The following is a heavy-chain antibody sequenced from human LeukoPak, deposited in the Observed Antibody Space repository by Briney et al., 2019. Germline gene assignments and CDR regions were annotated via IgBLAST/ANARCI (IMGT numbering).Heavy chain of an antibody. V-gene: IGHV3-53*01. CDR3: ARGWFYSDSGAYYYPFDY. CDR2: LYSGGNT. Sequence: PGGSLRLSCAASGFTVSTNYMNWVRQAPGKGLEWVSVLYSGGNTYYADSVKGRFTISRDNSKNTLFLQMNSLRAEDSAVYYCARGWFYSDSGAYYYPFDYWGQGTLVTVSS. D-gene: IGHD3-22*01. CDR1: GFTVSTNY. J-gene: IGHJ4*02.